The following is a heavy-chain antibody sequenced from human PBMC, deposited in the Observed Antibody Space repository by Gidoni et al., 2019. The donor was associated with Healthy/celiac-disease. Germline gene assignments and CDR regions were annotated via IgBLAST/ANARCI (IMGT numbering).Heavy chain of an antibody. V-gene: IGHV4-39*01. D-gene: IGHD4-17*01. J-gene: IGHJ4*02. Sequence: QLHLQESGPGLVQPSEPLSLTCPVSAGSISSSSYYWGWIRQPPGKGLEWIGSIYYSGSTYYNQSLKSRGTISGDTSKNQFSLKLSAVTAADTAVYYCAGGDDYGNFDYWGQGTLVTV. CDR3: AGGDDYGNFDY. CDR1: AGSISSSSYY. CDR2: IYYSGST.